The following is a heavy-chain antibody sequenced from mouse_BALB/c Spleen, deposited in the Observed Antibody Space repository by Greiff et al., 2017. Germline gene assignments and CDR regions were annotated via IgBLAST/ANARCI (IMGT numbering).Heavy chain of an antibody. Sequence: EVQGVESGPGLVKPSQSLSLTCTVTGYSITSDYAWNWIRQFPGNKLEWMGYISYSGSTSYNPSLKSRISITRDTSKNQFFLQLNSVTTEDTATYYCARDGNYDWYFDVWGAGTTVTVSS. CDR2: ISYSGST. D-gene: IGHD2-1*01. V-gene: IGHV3-2*02. CDR1: GYSITSDYA. CDR3: ARDGNYDWYFDV. J-gene: IGHJ1*01.